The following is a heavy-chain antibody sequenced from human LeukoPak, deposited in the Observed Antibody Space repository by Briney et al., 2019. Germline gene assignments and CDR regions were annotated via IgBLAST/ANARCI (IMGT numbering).Heavy chain of an antibody. Sequence: SQTLSLTCTVSGGSISSGSYYWSWIRQPPGKGLEWIGEINHSGSTNYNPSLKSRVTISVDTSKNQFSLKLSSVTAADTAVYYCARGDLYDAFDIWGQGTMVTVSS. CDR3: ARGDLYDAFDI. V-gene: IGHV4-39*07. CDR2: INHSGST. CDR1: GGSISSGSYY. J-gene: IGHJ3*02. D-gene: IGHD3-16*01.